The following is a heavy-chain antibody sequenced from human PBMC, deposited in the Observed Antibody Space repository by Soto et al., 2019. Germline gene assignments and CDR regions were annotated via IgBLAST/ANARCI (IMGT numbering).Heavy chain of an antibody. CDR2: ISSSSSYI. CDR1: GFTFSSYS. J-gene: IGHJ6*03. CDR3: ARVNTTYEMSYYDFWSGYPEKWYMDV. V-gene: IGHV3-21*01. Sequence: PGGSLRLSCAASGFTFSSYSMNWVRQAPGKGLEWVSSISSSSSYIYYADSVKGRFTISRDNAKNSLYLQMNSLRAEDTAVYYCARVNTTYEMSYYDFWSGYPEKWYMDVWGKGTTVTVSS. D-gene: IGHD3-3*01.